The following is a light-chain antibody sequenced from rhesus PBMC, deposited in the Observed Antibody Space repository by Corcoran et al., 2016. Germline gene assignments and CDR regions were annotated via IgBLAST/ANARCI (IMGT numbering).Light chain of an antibody. J-gene: IGKJ1*01. Sequence: DIQMTQSSSSLSASVGDRVTITCRASQDITNYLSWFQQKPGKPPKRLIYAASTLESGVPSMFSGGGSVRRFTLTISSLQPEDFAVCYCQRRNSYPWTFGQGTKVDIK. V-gene: IGKV1-36*02. CDR2: AAS. CDR1: QDITNY. CDR3: QRRNSYPWT.